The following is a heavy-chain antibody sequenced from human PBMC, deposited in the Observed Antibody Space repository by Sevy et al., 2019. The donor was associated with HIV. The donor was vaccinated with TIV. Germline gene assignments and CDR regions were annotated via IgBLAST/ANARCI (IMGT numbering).Heavy chain of an antibody. CDR1: GFTFSSYS. J-gene: IGHJ6*02. Sequence: GGSLRLSCVASGFTFSSYSMNWVRQAPGKGLEWVSSISSSSSYIYYADSVKGRFTISRDNAKNSLYLQMNSLRAEDTAVYYCAREHGTMVRGAIALYYYYYGMDVWGQGTTVTVSS. D-gene: IGHD3-10*01. CDR3: AREHGTMVRGAIALYYYYYGMDV. V-gene: IGHV3-21*01. CDR2: ISSSSSYI.